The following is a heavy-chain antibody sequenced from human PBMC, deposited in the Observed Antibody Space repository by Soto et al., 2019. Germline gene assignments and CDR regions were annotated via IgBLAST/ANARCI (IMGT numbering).Heavy chain of an antibody. D-gene: IGHD6-13*01. Sequence: QVQLVESGGGVVQPGRSLRLSCAASGFTFSSYGMHWVRQAPGKGLEWVAVISYDGSNKYYADSVKGRFTISRDNSKNALYLQMNSMIAEDTAVYYCAKDLYGSDWYGSDYWGQGTLVTVSS. J-gene: IGHJ4*02. CDR1: GFTFSSYG. CDR3: AKDLYGSDWYGSDY. CDR2: ISYDGSNK. V-gene: IGHV3-30*18.